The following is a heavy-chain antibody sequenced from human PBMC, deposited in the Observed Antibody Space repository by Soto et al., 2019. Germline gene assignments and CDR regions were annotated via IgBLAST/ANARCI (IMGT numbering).Heavy chain of an antibody. Sequence: EVQLVESGGGLVHPGGSLRLSCVASGFTFSHHRMHWVRQVPGKGLVWVSCIEGEGSRTRYADSVKGRFTMSRDNAKNTVSLQMNSLRVDDTAVYYCARDTNGLSYWGQGTLVTVSS. J-gene: IGHJ4*02. CDR3: ARDTNGLSY. D-gene: IGHD2-8*01. V-gene: IGHV3-74*01. CDR2: IEGEGSRT. CDR1: GFTFSHHR.